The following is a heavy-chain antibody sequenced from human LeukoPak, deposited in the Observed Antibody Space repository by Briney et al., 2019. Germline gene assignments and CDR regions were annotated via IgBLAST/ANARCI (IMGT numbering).Heavy chain of an antibody. CDR3: AKGYCSGGNCYNFDY. CDR2: IRYDGSNK. J-gene: IGHJ4*02. Sequence: GGSLRLSCAASGFSFSSCAMHWVRQAPGKGLEWVAFIRYDGSNKYYADSVKGRFTIPRDNSKNTLYLQMNSLRAEDTAVYYCAKGYCSGGNCYNFDYWGQGALVTVSS. CDR1: GFSFSSCA. D-gene: IGHD2-15*01. V-gene: IGHV3-30*02.